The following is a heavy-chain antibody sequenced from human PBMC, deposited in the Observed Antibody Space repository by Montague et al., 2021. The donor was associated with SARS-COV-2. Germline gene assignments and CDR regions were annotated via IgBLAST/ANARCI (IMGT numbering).Heavy chain of an antibody. D-gene: IGHD3-16*01. J-gene: IGHJ6*02. V-gene: IGHV4/OR15-8*02. CDR3: ARGGTYHYGMDV. Sequence: NKNPSLKSRVTIFIDKSKNHFSLQLSSVTAADTAVYYCARGGTYHYGMDVWGQGTTVAVSS.